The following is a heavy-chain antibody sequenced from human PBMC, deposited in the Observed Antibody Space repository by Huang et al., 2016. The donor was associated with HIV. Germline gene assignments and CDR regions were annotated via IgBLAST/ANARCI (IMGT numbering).Heavy chain of an antibody. Sequence: EVQLVEAGGGLAQPGGSLRLSCAASGFTFSNFWMHWVRQVPGKGRVVVSRINTDGSTTNYADSVKGRFTVSRDNANNTLYLHMNSLRAEDTAVYYCASAPPYSCSGGNCYPCWGQGTLVTVSS. CDR2: INTDGSTT. CDR1: GFTFSNFW. D-gene: IGHD2-15*01. CDR3: ASAPPYSCSGGNCYPC. J-gene: IGHJ4*02. V-gene: IGHV3-74*01.